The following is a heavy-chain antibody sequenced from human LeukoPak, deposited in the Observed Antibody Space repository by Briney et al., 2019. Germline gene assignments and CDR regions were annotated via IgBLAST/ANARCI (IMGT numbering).Heavy chain of an antibody. J-gene: IGHJ5*02. D-gene: IGHD1-20*01. CDR3: ARDRSGNWKSLGWFDP. CDR2: IYYSGST. Sequence: PSETLSLTCTVSGGSISSYYWSWIRQPPGKGLEWIGYIYYSGSTNYNPSLKSRVTISVDTSKNQFSLKLSSVTAADTAVYYCARDRSGNWKSLGWFDPWGQGTLVTVSS. V-gene: IGHV4-59*01. CDR1: GGSISSYY.